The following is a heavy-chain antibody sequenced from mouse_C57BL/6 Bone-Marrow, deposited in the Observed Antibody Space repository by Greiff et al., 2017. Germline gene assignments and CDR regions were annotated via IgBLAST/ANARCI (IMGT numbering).Heavy chain of an antibody. CDR1: GFTFSSYA. V-gene: IGHV5-4*03. J-gene: IGHJ2*01. CDR3: ARATSDFDY. D-gene: IGHD6-1*01. Sequence: EVMLVESGGGLVKPGGSLKLSCAASGFTFSSYAMSWVRQTPEKRLEWVATISDGGSYIYYPDNVKGRFTISRDNAKNNLYLQMSHLKSEDTAMYYCARATSDFDYWGQGTTLTVSS. CDR2: ISDGGSYI.